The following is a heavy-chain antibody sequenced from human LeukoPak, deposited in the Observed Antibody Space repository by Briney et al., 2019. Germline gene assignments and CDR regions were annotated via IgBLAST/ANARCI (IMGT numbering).Heavy chain of an antibody. CDR3: AKIRGFGSGNHHRGFGY. CDR2: ISGTGGTT. CDR1: GLTFSSYA. D-gene: IGHD3-10*01. V-gene: IGHV3-23*01. Sequence: GGSLRLSCAASGLTFSSYAMSWVRQAPGEELEWISSISGTGGTTYYGDSLKGRLAGSRTNSKTILYLHLNSLRAEDTAIYSCAKIRGFGSGNHHRGFGYWGKVALVTV. J-gene: IGHJ4*02.